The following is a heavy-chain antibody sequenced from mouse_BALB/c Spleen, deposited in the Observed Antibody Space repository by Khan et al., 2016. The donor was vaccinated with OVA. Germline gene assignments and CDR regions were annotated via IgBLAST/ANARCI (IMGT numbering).Heavy chain of an antibody. V-gene: IGHV5-6*01. CDR3: ASHLTGSFAY. D-gene: IGHD4-1*01. Sequence: EVELVESGGDLVKPGGSLKLSCVASGFTFSSYSMSWVRQTPDKRLEWVATISSVGDYTYSPDSVKGRFTISRDNAKYTLYLHMSSLKSEDTAMYYCASHLTGSFAYWGQGTLVTVAA. CDR1: GFTFSSYS. J-gene: IGHJ3*01. CDR2: ISSVGDYT.